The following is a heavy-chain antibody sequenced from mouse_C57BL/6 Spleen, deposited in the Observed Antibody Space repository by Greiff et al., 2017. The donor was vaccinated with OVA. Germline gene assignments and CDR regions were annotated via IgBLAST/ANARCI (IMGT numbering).Heavy chain of an antibody. J-gene: IGHJ2*01. CDR1: GYTFTDYY. CDR2: INPYNGGT. V-gene: IGHV1-19*01. CDR3: ARRPGLGENYFDY. D-gene: IGHD3-3*01. Sequence: VQLQQSGPVLVKPGASVKMSCKASGYTFTDYYMNWVKQSHGKSLEWIGVINPYNGGTSYNQKFKGKATLTVDKSSSTAYMELNSLTSEDSAVYYCARRPGLGENYFDYWGQGTTLTVSS.